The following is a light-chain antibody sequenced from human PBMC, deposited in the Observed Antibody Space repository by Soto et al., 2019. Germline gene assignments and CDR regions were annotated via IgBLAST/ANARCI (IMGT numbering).Light chain of an antibody. CDR3: QHRTSRYT. V-gene: IGKV3-11*01. CDR2: DTF. CDR1: QSVNSN. J-gene: IGKJ2*01. Sequence: EIVLTQSPATLSLSPGERATLSCTASQSVNSNLAWYQHRPGQAPRLLIYDTFNRATGVPARFSGSGSGTDFTLTISSLEHEDFAVYYCQHRTSRYTFGQGTKVETK.